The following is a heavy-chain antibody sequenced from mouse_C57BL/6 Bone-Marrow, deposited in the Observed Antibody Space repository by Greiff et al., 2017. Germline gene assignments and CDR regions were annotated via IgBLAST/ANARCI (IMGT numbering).Heavy chain of an antibody. J-gene: IGHJ1*03. CDR3: TTFIWSCDCVWYFDV. CDR1: GFNIKDDY. D-gene: IGHD1-1*02. Sequence: VQLQQSGAELVRPGASVKLSCTASGFNIKDDYMHWVKQRPEQGLEWIGWIDPVNGDTEYASKFQGKATITADKSSNTAYLQLSILTSQDTAVCSCTTFIWSCDCVWYFDVWGTGTTVTVSS. CDR2: IDPVNGDT. V-gene: IGHV14-4*01.